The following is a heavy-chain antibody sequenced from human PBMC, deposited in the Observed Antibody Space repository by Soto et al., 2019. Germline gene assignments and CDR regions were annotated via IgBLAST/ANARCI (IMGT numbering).Heavy chain of an antibody. J-gene: IGHJ5*02. D-gene: IGHD3-10*01. V-gene: IGHV4-34*01. Sequence: QVQLQQWGDGLLKPSETLSLTCAVYGGSFSSYYWNWIRQSPGKGLEWIGDINRIGSANYNPSLTVRVTMSVDSSKNQFYLRLTSVTAADTAMYYCARGGVAMIRGITGKRTWLDPWGQGTLVMVS. CDR2: INRIGSA. CDR1: GGSFSSYY. CDR3: ARGGVAMIRGITGKRTWLDP.